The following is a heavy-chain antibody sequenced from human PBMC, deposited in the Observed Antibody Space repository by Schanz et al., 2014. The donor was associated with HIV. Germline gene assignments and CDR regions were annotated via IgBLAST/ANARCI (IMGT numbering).Heavy chain of an antibody. CDR2: SSHDGSVK. V-gene: IGHV3-30*18. CDR3: AKVDDYVWGSYRGYNWFDP. D-gene: IGHD3-16*02. J-gene: IGHJ5*02. CDR1: GFSFGDFF. Sequence: QVQLVESGGGVVQPGRSLRLSCAASGFSFGDFFMSWIRQAPGKGLEWVAVSSHDGSVKFYGDSVKGRFTISRDNSKNTLYLQMNSLRAEDTAVYYCAKVDDYVWGSYRGYNWFDPWGQGTLVTVSS.